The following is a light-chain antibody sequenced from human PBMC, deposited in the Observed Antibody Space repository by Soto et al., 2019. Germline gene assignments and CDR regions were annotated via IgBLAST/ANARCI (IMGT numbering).Light chain of an antibody. CDR3: SSYTSSSTRL. V-gene: IGLV2-14*01. Sequence: QSVLTQPASVSGSPGQSITISCTGTSSDVGGYNYFSWYQQHPGKAPKLIIYEVSDRPSGVSNRFSGSKSGNTASLTISGLQADDEADYYCSSYTSSSTRLFGGGTKLTVL. CDR1: SSDVGGYNY. CDR2: EVS. J-gene: IGLJ3*02.